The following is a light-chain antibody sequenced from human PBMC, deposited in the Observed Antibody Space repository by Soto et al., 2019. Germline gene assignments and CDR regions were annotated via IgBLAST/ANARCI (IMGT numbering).Light chain of an antibody. Sequence: DIQMTQSPSFLSASVGDIVSITCRASQGIGSWLAWYQQKPGTAPKLLIYSVYILQSGVRSSFSGSGSGTDFTLTISSLQPEDFATYYCQQGSTFPTFGQGTKVEVK. J-gene: IGKJ1*01. V-gene: IGKV1-12*01. CDR2: SVY. CDR3: QQGSTFPT. CDR1: QGIGSW.